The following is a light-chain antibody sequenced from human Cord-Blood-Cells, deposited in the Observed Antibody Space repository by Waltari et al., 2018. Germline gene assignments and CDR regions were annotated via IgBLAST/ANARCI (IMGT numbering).Light chain of an antibody. Sequence: QSALTQPAPVSGSPGQSITISCTGPSRDVGGYNYVPWYQQHPGKAPKLMIYEVSNRPSGVSNRFSGSKSGNTASLTISGLQAEDEADYYCSSYTSSSTLWVFGTGTKVTVL. V-gene: IGLV2-14*01. CDR2: EVS. CDR3: SSYTSSSTLWV. CDR1: SRDVGGYNY. J-gene: IGLJ1*01.